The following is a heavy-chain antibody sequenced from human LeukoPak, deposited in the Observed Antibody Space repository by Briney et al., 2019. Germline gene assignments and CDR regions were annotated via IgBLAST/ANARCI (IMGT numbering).Heavy chain of an antibody. Sequence: PSETLSLTCAVSGYSISSGYYWVWIRQPPGKGLEWIGSIYHSGSTYYNPSLKSRVTISVDTSKNQFSLKLSSVTAADTAVYYCARRAIVDDWGQGTLVTVSS. CDR3: ARRAIVDD. D-gene: IGHD1-26*01. CDR1: GYSISSGYY. CDR2: IYHSGST. V-gene: IGHV4-38-2*01. J-gene: IGHJ4*02.